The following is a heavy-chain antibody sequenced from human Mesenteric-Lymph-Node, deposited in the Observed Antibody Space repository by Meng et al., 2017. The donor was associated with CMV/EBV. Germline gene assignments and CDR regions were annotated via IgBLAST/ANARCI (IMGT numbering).Heavy chain of an antibody. CDR2: IWYDGSNK. J-gene: IGHJ4*02. D-gene: IGHD6-13*01. Sequence: SGFPFSSYGMHWVRQAPGKGLEWVAVIWYDGSNKYYADSVKGRFTISRDNSKNTLYLQMNSLRAEDTAVYYCAKGRDTAAGTAYFDYWGQGTLVTVSS. CDR1: GFPFSSYG. V-gene: IGHV3-33*06. CDR3: AKGRDTAAGTAYFDY.